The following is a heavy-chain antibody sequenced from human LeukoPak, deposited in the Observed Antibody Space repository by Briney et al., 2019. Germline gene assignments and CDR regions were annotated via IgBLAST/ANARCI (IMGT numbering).Heavy chain of an antibody. CDR2: ISGSGGST. V-gene: IGHV3-23*01. D-gene: IGHD3-9*01. Sequence: PGGSLRLSCAASGFTFSSYSMNWVRQAPGKGLEWVSAISGSGGSTYYADSVKGRFTISRDNSKNTLYLQMNSLRAEDTAVYYCAKDRMVYDILTALVDYWGQGTLVTVSS. J-gene: IGHJ4*02. CDR3: AKDRMVYDILTALVDY. CDR1: GFTFSSYS.